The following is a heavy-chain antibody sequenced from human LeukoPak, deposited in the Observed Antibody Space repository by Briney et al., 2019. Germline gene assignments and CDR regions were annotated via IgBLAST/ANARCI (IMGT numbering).Heavy chain of an antibody. V-gene: IGHV3-23*01. Sequence: GGSLRLSCAASGFTFSSYAMSWVRQAPGKGLEWVSAISGSGSSTYYADSVKGRFTISRDNSKNTLYLQMNSLRAEDTAVYYCAKRGPYSGPKYYYFDHWGQGTLVTVSS. CDR2: ISGSGSST. CDR3: AKRGPYSGPKYYYFDH. CDR1: GFTFSSYA. D-gene: IGHD6-13*01. J-gene: IGHJ4*02.